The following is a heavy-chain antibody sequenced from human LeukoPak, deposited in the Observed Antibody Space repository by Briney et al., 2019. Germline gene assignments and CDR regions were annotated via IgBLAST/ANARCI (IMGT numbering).Heavy chain of an antibody. CDR2: IYYSGST. D-gene: IGHD3-3*01. CDR1: GGSISSSSYY. Sequence: PSETLSLTCTVSGGSISSSSYYWGWIRQPPGKGLEWIGSIYYSGSTYYNPSLKSRVTISVDTSKNQFSLKLISVTAADTAVYYCARHPRRLRFLEWLFDWGQGTLVTVSS. V-gene: IGHV4-39*01. CDR3: ARHPRRLRFLEWLFD. J-gene: IGHJ4*02.